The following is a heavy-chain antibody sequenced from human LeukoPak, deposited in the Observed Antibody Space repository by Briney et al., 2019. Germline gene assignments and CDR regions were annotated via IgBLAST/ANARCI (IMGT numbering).Heavy chain of an antibody. Sequence: GESLKISCKASGYSFTDYWIGWVRQMPGKGLEWMGIIYPGDSDTRYSPSFEGQVTISADKSIRAASLEWSSLKASDTAMYYCATPYPREYCSSSACYFNYWGQGTLVTVPS. CDR3: ATPYPREYCSSSACYFNY. CDR1: GYSFTDYW. CDR2: IYPGDSDT. D-gene: IGHD2/OR15-2a*01. J-gene: IGHJ4*02. V-gene: IGHV5-51*01.